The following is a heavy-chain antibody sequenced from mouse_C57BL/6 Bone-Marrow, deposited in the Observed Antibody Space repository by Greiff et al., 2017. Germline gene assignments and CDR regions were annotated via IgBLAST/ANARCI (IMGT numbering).Heavy chain of an antibody. CDR1: GYTFTDYY. D-gene: IGHD1-1*01. CDR2: INPNNGGT. V-gene: IGHV1-26*01. J-gene: IGHJ4*01. CDR3: ARWALRFYYAMDY. Sequence: EVQLQQSGPELVKPGASVKISCKASGYTFTDYYMNWVKQSHGKSLEWIGDINPNNGGTSYNQKFKGKATLTVDKSSSTAYMELRSLTSEDSAVYYCARWALRFYYAMDYWGQGTSVTVSS.